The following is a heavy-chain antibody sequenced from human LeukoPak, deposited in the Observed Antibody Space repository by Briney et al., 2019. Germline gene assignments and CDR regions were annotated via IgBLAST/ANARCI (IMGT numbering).Heavy chain of an antibody. Sequence: GASVKVSCKASGYTFTSYGISWVRQAPGQGLEWMGWISAYNGNTNYAQKLQGRVTMTTDTSTSTAYMELRSLRSDDTAVYYCARGDRLYYYDSSGYLRDAFDIWGQGTMVTVSS. CDR2: ISAYNGNT. V-gene: IGHV1-18*01. J-gene: IGHJ3*02. CDR3: ARGDRLYYYDSSGYLRDAFDI. CDR1: GYTFTSYG. D-gene: IGHD3-22*01.